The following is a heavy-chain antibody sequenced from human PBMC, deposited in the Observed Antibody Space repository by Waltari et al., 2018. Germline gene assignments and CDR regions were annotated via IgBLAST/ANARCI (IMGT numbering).Heavy chain of an antibody. V-gene: IGHV4-59*01. J-gene: IGHJ3*02. CDR3: ARARRPVDAFDI. CDR1: GGSISSYY. Sequence: QVQLQESGPGLVKPSETLSLTCTVSGGSISSYYWSWIRQPPGKGLAWIGYIYYSGSTNYNPALMSRVTISVDTSKNQFSLKLSSVTAADTAVYYCARARRPVDAFDIWGQGTMVTVSS. CDR2: IYYSGST.